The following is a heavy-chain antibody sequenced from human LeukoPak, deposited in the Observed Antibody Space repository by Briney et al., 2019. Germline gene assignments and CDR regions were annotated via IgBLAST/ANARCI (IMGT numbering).Heavy chain of an antibody. Sequence: KASETLSLTCTVSGGSISSGDYYWTWIRQPPGKALEWIGYIYYSGSTYYNPSLKSRVSLSVDTSRNQFSLKLNSVTAADTAVYYCARETPFWSRRDDAFDIWGQGTMVTVSS. CDR3: ARETPFWSRRDDAFDI. D-gene: IGHD3-3*01. J-gene: IGHJ3*02. CDR1: GGSISSGDYY. V-gene: IGHV4-30-4*01. CDR2: IYYSGST.